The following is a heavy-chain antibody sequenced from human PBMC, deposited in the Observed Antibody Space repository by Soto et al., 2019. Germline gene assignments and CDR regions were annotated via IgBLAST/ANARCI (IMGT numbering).Heavy chain of an antibody. J-gene: IGHJ6*02. CDR1: GFTFSSYS. CDR3: ARDSRPLDQYYHYGMDV. D-gene: IGHD1-1*01. V-gene: IGHV3-48*02. Sequence: EVQLVESGGGLVQPGGSLRLSCTASGFTFSSYSMNWVRQAPGKGLEWVSYITSTSKTIYYADSVKGRFTISRDNAKNSLYLQMSSLRDEDTAVYYCARDSRPLDQYYHYGMDVWGQGTTVTVSS. CDR2: ITSTSKTI.